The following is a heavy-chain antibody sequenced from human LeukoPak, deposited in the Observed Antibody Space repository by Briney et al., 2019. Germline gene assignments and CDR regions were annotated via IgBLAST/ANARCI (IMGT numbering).Heavy chain of an antibody. V-gene: IGHV1-2*06. CDR2: INPNSGGT. CDR3: ARDSDTASSFDP. J-gene: IGHJ5*02. D-gene: IGHD5-18*01. CDR1: GYTFTGYY. Sequence: ASVKVSCKASGYTFTGYYMHWVRRAPGQGLEWMGRINPNSGGTNYAQKFQGRVTMARDTSISTAYMELSRLRSDDTAVYYCARDSDTASSFDPWGQGTLVTVSS.